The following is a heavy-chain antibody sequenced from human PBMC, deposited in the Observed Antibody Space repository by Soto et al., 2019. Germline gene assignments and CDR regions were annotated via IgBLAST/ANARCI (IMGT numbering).Heavy chain of an antibody. CDR3: ARAPMMGSGSYSPGTSGVWFDP. J-gene: IGHJ5*02. CDR1: GYTFTGYY. Sequence: ASVKVSCKASGYTFTGYYMHWVRQAPGQGLEWMGWINPNSGGTNYAQKFQGWVTMTRDTSISTAYMELSRLRSDDTAVYYCARAPMMGSGSYSPGTSGVWFDPWGQGTLVTVSS. CDR2: INPNSGGT. V-gene: IGHV1-2*04. D-gene: IGHD3-10*01.